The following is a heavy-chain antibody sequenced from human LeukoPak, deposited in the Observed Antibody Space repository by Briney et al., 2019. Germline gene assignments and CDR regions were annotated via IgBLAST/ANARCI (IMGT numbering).Heavy chain of an antibody. CDR2: ISGSGGST. CDR3: AKTSPRQWLARFDY. V-gene: IGHV3-23*01. Sequence: GGSLRLSCAASVFTFSSYAMSWVRQAPGKGLECVSAISGSGGSTYYADAAKGRFTNSRDNSKNTLYLQMNSLRAEDTAVYYCAKTSPRQWLARFDYWGQGTLVAVSS. D-gene: IGHD6-19*01. CDR1: VFTFSSYA. J-gene: IGHJ4*02.